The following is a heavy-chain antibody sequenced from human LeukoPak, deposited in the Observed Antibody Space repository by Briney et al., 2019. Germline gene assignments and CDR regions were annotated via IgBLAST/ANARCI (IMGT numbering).Heavy chain of an antibody. Sequence: ETLSLICTVSGGSISSYYWSWIRQSPGKGLEWIGYIYYSGSTNYNPSLKSRVTISVDTSKNQFSLKLSSVTTADTAVYYRARLHRGEEAFDIWGQGTMVTVSS. J-gene: IGHJ3*02. V-gene: IGHV4-59*01. CDR3: ARLHRGEEAFDI. CDR1: GGSISSYY. CDR2: IYYSGST.